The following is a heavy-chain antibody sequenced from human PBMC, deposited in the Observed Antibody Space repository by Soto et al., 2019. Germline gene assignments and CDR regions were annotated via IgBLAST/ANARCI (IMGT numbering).Heavy chain of an antibody. D-gene: IGHD3-3*01. CDR3: TTGFSSPYYDFWSGYHSIDY. CDR1: GFTFSNAW. V-gene: IGHV3-15*01. J-gene: IGHJ4*02. Sequence: GGSLRLSCAASGFTFSNAWMSWVRQAPGKGLEWVGRIKSKTDGGTTDYAAPVKGRFTIPRDDSKNTLYLQMNSLKTEDTAVYYCTTGFSSPYYDFWSGYHSIDYWGQGTLVTVSS. CDR2: IKSKTDGGTT.